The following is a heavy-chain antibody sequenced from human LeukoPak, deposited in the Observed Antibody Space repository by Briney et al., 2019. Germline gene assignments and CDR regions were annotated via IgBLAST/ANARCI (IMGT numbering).Heavy chain of an antibody. D-gene: IGHD3-3*01. J-gene: IGHJ4*02. CDR2: ISWNSGSI. Sequence: PGRSLRLSCAASGFTFDDYAMHWVRQAPGKGLEWVSGISWNSGSIGYADSVKGRFTISRDNAKNSLYLQMNSLRAEDTAVYYCARGIDDFWSGLIDNWGQGILVTVSS. CDR3: ARGIDDFWSGLIDN. CDR1: GFTFDDYA. V-gene: IGHV3-9*01.